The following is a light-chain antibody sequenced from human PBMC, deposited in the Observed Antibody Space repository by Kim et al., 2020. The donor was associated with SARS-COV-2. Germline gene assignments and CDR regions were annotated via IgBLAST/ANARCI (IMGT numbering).Light chain of an antibody. Sequence: DIQMTQSPSSLSASVGDRVTITCRASQSISNYLSWFQHKPGKAPDLLIYAASSLQSGVPSRFSGSGSGTDFTLTIISLQPEDSATYYCQQSYSTPRTFGQGTKLEIK. J-gene: IGKJ2*01. V-gene: IGKV1-39*01. CDR1: QSISNY. CDR2: AAS. CDR3: QQSYSTPRT.